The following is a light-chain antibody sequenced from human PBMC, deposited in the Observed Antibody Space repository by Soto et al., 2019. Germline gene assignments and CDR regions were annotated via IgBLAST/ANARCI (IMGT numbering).Light chain of an antibody. V-gene: IGKV1-5*03. Sequence: DIQMTQSPSTLSGSVGDRVTITCRASQTISSWLAWYQQKPGKAPKLLIYKASTLKSGVPSRFSGSGSGTDFTLTISSLQPEDFATYYCQHYKTFPWTFGQGTKVDIK. CDR2: KAS. CDR1: QTISSW. CDR3: QHYKTFPWT. J-gene: IGKJ1*01.